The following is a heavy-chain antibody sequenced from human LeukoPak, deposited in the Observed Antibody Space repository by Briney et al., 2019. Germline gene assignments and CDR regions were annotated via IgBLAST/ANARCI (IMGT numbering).Heavy chain of an antibody. V-gene: IGHV4-39*01. CDR3: ARGSPSSGYYAWFDP. Sequence: SETLSLTCTVSGDSISSSSSYWGWIRQPPGEGLEWIGSIYYSGSTYYNTSLKSRVTISVDTSKNQFSLKLSSVTAADTAVYYCARGSPSSGYYAWFDPWGQGTLVTVSS. D-gene: IGHD3-22*01. CDR1: GDSISSSSSY. CDR2: IYYSGST. J-gene: IGHJ5*02.